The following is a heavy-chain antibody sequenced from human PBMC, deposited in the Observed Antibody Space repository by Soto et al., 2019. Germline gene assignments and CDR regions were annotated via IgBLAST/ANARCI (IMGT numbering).Heavy chain of an antibody. Sequence: GGSLRLSCAASGFTFSSYAMSWVRQAPGKGLEWVSAISGSGGRTYYADSVKGRFTISRDNSKNTLYLQMNSLRAEDTAVYYCAKEVTMVRGEPYFYYYGMDVWGQGTTVTVSS. CDR2: ISGSGGRT. D-gene: IGHD3-10*01. V-gene: IGHV3-23*01. CDR3: AKEVTMVRGEPYFYYYGMDV. CDR1: GFTFSSYA. J-gene: IGHJ6*02.